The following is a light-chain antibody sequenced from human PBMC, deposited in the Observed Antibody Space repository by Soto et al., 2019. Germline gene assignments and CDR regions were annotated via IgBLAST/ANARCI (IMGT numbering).Light chain of an antibody. CDR3: QSYDSSLSVV. CDR1: SSNIGAGYD. Sequence: QLVLTQSPSVPGAPGQRVTISCTGSSSNIGAGYDVHWYQQLPGTAPKILIYGNINRPSGVPDRFSGSKSGTSASLAITGLQAEDEADYYCQSYDSSLSVVFGGGTNLTVL. J-gene: IGLJ2*01. V-gene: IGLV1-40*01. CDR2: GNI.